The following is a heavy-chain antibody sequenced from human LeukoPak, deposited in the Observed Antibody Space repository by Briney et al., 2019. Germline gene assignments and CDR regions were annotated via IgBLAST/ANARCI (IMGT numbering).Heavy chain of an antibody. CDR1: GYTFTGYY. D-gene: IGHD6-19*01. J-gene: IGHJ4*02. CDR2: INPNSGGT. CDR3: AKEEQWLGYYFDY. V-gene: IGHV1-2*02. Sequence: ASVKVSCKASGYTFTGYYIRWVRQAPGQGLEWMGWINPNSGGTNYAQNFQGRVTMTRDTSITTAYMELSRLRSDDTAMYYCAKEEQWLGYYFDYWGQGTLVTVSS.